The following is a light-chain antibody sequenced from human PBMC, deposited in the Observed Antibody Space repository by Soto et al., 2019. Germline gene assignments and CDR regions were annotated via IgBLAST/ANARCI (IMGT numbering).Light chain of an antibody. Sequence: DIQMTQSPSTLSASVGDRVTITCRASQSINSWLAWYQQKPGKAPNLLIYDASTLESGVPSRFSGSGSGTEFTLTISSLQPEDFATYYCQQFHSLSRTFGQGTKVEVK. CDR1: QSINSW. J-gene: IGKJ1*01. V-gene: IGKV1-5*01. CDR2: DAS. CDR3: QQFHSLSRT.